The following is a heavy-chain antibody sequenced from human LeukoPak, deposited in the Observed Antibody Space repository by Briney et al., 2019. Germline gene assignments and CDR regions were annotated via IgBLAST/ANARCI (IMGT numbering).Heavy chain of an antibody. D-gene: IGHD2-21*01. J-gene: IGHJ3*02. V-gene: IGHV4-61*01. CDR2: IYYSGST. CDR1: GGSVSSGSYY. Sequence: SETLSLTCTVSGGSVSSGSYYWSWIRQPPGKGLEWIGYIYYSGSTNYSPSLKSRVTISVDTSKNQFSLKLSSVTAADTAVYYCARDSSCGGDCYDAFDIWGQGTMVTVSS. CDR3: ARDSSCGGDCYDAFDI.